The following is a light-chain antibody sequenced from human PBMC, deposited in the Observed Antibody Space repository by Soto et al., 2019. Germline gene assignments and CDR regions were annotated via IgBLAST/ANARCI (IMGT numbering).Light chain of an antibody. CDR3: QSYDSSLSASV. CDR1: SSNIGSDYG. CDR2: GGD. J-gene: IGLJ3*02. V-gene: IGLV1-40*01. Sequence: QSVLTQPPSVSGVPGQRGTISCTGNSSNIGSDYGLHWYQQLPGIAPKLLIYGGDNRPSGVPDRFSGSKSGTSASLAITGLQPEDEGDYYCQSYDSSLSASVFGGGTKLTVL.